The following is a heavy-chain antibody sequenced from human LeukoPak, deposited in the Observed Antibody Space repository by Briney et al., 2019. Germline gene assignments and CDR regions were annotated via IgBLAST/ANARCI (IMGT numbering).Heavy chain of an antibody. D-gene: IGHD6-19*01. V-gene: IGHV1-18*01. CDR3: AKNSSGGYSDY. CDR2: ISTYTGYS. CDR1: GYTFTSSG. Sequence: GASVKVSCKASGYTFTSSGISWVRQAPGQGLEWMGWISTYTGYSKYAQNLQGRVTMTADTSTSTAYMELSSLRSDDTAMYYCAKNSSGGYSDYWGQGTLATVSS. J-gene: IGHJ4*02.